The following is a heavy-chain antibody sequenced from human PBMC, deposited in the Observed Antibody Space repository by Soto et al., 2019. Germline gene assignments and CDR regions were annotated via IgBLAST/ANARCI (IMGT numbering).Heavy chain of an antibody. V-gene: IGHV5-51*01. D-gene: IGHD6-19*01. CDR1: RYRLTSYW. CDR3: ARHPIYRAVADDAFDI. CDR2: IYPGDSDT. Sequence: GESLKISCRVYRYRLTSYWIGCVRQMRRKGLEWMGIIYPGDSDTRYSPSLQGQVPISADKSLSTAYLQWSSLKASDTAMYYCARHPIYRAVADDAFDIWGQGTMVTVS. J-gene: IGHJ3*02.